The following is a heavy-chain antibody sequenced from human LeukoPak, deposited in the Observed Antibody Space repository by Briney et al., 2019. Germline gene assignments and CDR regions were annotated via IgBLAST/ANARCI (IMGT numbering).Heavy chain of an antibody. J-gene: IGHJ4*02. Sequence: KPSETLSLTCTVSGGSIDRSDYYWGWIRQPPGKGLEWIGSVFYSGSSYSNASLKSRVTVSVDTSKNQFSLKLSSVTAADTAMYYCARHHRPPMGVSSMGTDSWGRGTLVTVSS. D-gene: IGHD2-21*02. CDR2: VFYSGSS. CDR3: ARHHRPPMGVSSMGTDS. CDR1: GGSIDRSDYY. V-gene: IGHV4-39*01.